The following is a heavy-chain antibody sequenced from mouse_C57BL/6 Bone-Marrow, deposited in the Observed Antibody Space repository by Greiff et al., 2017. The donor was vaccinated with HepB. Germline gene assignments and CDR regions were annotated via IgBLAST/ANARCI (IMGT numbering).Heavy chain of an antibody. CDR2: IYPRSGNT. J-gene: IGHJ4*01. Sequence: QVQLKESGAELARPGASVKLSCKASGYTFTSYGISWVKQRTGQGLEWIGEIYPRSGNTYYNEKFKGKATLTADKSSSTAYMELRSLTSEDSAVYFCARRATVVALYYAMDYWGQGTSVTVSS. CDR1: GYTFTSYG. V-gene: IGHV1-81*01. D-gene: IGHD1-1*01. CDR3: ARRATVVALYYAMDY.